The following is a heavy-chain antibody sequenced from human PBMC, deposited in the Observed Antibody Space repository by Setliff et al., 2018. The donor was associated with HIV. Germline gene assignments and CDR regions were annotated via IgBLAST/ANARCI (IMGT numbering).Heavy chain of an antibody. CDR3: AKDACTIDACYSSGGP. Sequence: GASVKVSCKASGYTFIDYNIHWVQQAPGKGLEWMGRVDPEDGETIYAEKFQGRVTITADTSTDTAYLKLSSLRSEDTAVYYCAKDACTIDACYSSGGPWGQGTLVTVSS. CDR2: VDPEDGET. D-gene: IGHD2-15*01. V-gene: IGHV1-69-2*01. J-gene: IGHJ5*02. CDR1: GYTFIDYN.